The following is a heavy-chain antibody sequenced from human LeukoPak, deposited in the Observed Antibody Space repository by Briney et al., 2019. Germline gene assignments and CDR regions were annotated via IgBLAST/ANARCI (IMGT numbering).Heavy chain of an antibody. D-gene: IGHD5-18*01. CDR3: ARGRNVGYSYAKYYYYYYMDV. Sequence: SETLSLTCAVYGGSFSGYYWSWIRQPPGKGLEWIGEINHSGSTNYNPSLKSRVTISVDTSKNQFSLKLSSVTAAGTAVYYCARGRNVGYSYAKYYYYYYMDVWGKGTTVTVSS. CDR2: INHSGST. CDR1: GGSFSGYY. V-gene: IGHV4-34*01. J-gene: IGHJ6*03.